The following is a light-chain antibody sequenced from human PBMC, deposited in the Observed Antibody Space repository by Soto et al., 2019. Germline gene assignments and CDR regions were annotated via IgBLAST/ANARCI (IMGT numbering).Light chain of an antibody. CDR2: LGS. J-gene: IGKJ1*01. CDR1: QSLLHSNGYNY. CDR3: MQALQTQLT. V-gene: IGKV2-28*01. Sequence: DIVMTQSPLSLPVTPGEPASISCRSSQSLLHSNGYNYLDWYLQKPGQSPQLLIYLGSNRACLVPDRFSGSGLGTNFTLKTNRVEAADVGVYYCMQALQTQLTFCQGTKVEIK.